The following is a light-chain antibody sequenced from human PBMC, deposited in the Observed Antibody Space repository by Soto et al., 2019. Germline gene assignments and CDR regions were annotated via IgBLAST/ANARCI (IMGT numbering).Light chain of an antibody. J-gene: IGKJ2*01. Sequence: DIQMTQSPYSLSACVGDSVTITCRASQNIRTYLNWYQQKPGRAPKLLIHSASALPSGVPSRFSGSGSGTEFTLTMSGLQPEDFATYYCQQGHSTPYTFGQGTKVDIK. V-gene: IGKV1-39*01. CDR1: QNIRTY. CDR3: QQGHSTPYT. CDR2: SAS.